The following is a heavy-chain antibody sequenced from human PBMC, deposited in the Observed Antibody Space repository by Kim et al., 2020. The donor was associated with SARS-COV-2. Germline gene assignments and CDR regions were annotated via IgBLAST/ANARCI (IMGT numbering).Heavy chain of an antibody. CDR3: ARDARDGYNDRFDY. Sequence: GGSLRLSCAASGFTFSSYAMHWVRQAPGKGLEWVAVISYDGSNKYYADSVKGRFTISRDNSKNTLYLQMNSLRAEDTAVYYCARDARDGYNDRFDYWGQGTLVTVSS. CDR1: GFTFSSYA. V-gene: IGHV3-30*04. CDR2: ISYDGSNK. J-gene: IGHJ4*02. D-gene: IGHD5-12*01.